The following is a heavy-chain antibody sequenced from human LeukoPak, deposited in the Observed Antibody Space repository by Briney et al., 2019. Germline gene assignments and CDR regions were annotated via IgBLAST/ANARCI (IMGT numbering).Heavy chain of an antibody. Sequence: PGGSLRLSCAASGFTFSSYAMSWVRQAPGKGLEWDSGISGSGGGSGGSTYYADSVKGRFTISRDNSKNTLYLQMNSLRAEDTAVYYCAKSGLNRFDYWGQGTLVTVSS. D-gene: IGHD2-15*01. J-gene: IGHJ4*02. V-gene: IGHV3-23*01. CDR1: GFTFSSYA. CDR2: ISGSGGGSGGST. CDR3: AKSGLNRFDY.